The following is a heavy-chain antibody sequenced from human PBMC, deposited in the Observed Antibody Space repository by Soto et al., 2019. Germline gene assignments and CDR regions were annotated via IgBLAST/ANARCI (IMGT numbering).Heavy chain of an antibody. Sequence: ASERLSVTWVASGRAVSSIKCWSLVGQPPGKGLEWIGEIYQSGSTNYNPSLESRVRMSVDKSRNQFSLKLTSVSAADTAVYYCAKGGWRLFDIRGQGTMVT. CDR3: AKGGWRLFDI. CDR1: GRAVSSIKC. J-gene: IGHJ3*02. D-gene: IGHD3-3*01. V-gene: IGHV4-4*02. CDR2: IYQSGST.